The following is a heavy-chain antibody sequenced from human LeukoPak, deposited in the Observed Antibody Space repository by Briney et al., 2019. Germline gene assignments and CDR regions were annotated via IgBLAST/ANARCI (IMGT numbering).Heavy chain of an antibody. D-gene: IGHD6-13*01. CDR2: ISYDGSNK. V-gene: IGHV3-30-3*01. CDR3: ARDLESIAAAGYYFDY. Sequence: GRSLRLSCAASGFTFSSYAMHWVRQAPGKGLEWVAVISYDGSNKYYADSVKGRFTISRDNSKSTLYLQMNSLRAEDTAVYYCARDLESIAAAGYYFDYWGQGTLVTVSS. J-gene: IGHJ4*02. CDR1: GFTFSSYA.